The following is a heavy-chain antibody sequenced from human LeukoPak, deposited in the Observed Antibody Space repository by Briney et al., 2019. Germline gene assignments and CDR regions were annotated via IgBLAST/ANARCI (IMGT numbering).Heavy chain of an antibody. CDR1: GGGLSYY. J-gene: IGHJ6*03. CDR3: ARRHYYGSGSYYYYMDV. V-gene: IGHV4-39*01. Sequence: SETLSLTCTVSGGGLSYYWGWIRQPPGKGLEWIGTIFYSGNTYYNPSLKSRVTISVDTSKNQFSLKLSSVTAADTAVYYCARRHYYGSGSYYYYMDVWGKGTTVTVSS. CDR2: IFYSGNT. D-gene: IGHD3-10*01.